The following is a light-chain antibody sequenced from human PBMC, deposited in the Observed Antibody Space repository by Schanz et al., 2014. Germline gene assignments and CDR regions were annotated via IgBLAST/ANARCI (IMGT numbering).Light chain of an antibody. Sequence: QSALTQPASVSGSPGQSITISCTGASSDVGGYNYVSWYQRHPGKAPKLMIYAVTNRPSGVSDRFSGSKSGNAASLTISGLQAEDEADYFCSSYTRGSTLVVFGGGTKLTVL. J-gene: IGLJ2*01. V-gene: IGLV2-14*01. CDR2: AVT. CDR3: SSYTRGSTLVV. CDR1: SSDVGGYNY.